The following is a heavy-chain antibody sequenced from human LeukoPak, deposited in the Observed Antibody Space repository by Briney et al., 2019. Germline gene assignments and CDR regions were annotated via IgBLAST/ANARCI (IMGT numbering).Heavy chain of an antibody. D-gene: IGHD4-11*01. J-gene: IGHJ6*03. Sequence: AGGSLRLSCAASGFTFSSYDMSWGRQAPGKGLEWVSAISGSGGSTYYADSVKGRFTISRDNSKNTLYLQMNSLRAEDTAVYYYAKDYSNYDPYYYYYMDVWGKGTTVTVSS. V-gene: IGHV3-23*01. CDR3: AKDYSNYDPYYYYYMDV. CDR2: ISGSGGST. CDR1: GFTFSSYD.